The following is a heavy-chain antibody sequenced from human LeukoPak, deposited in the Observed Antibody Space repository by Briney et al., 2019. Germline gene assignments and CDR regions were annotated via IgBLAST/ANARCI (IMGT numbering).Heavy chain of an antibody. CDR2: IWYDGTNT. CDR1: GFTFSSYG. D-gene: IGHD2-15*01. V-gene: IGHV3-33*01. Sequence: GRSLRLSCAASGFTFSSYGMHWVRQAPGKGLEWVAVIWYDGTNTYYADSVKGRFTISRDNSKNTLYLQMNSLRAEDTAVYYCARDFCSGGSCYPDAFDIWGQGTMVTVSS. CDR3: ARDFCSGGSCYPDAFDI. J-gene: IGHJ3*02.